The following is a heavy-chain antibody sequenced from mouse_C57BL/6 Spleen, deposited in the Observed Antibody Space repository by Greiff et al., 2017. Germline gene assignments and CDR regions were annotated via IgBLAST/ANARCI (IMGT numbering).Heavy chain of an antibody. CDR3: TRGSITTVVATSPLYFDS. CDR1: GYTFTDYE. D-gene: IGHD1-1*01. CDR2: IDPETGGT. V-gene: IGHV1-15*01. Sequence: QVQLQQSGAELVRPGASVTLSCKASGYTFTDYEMHWVKQTPVHGLEWIGAIDPETGGTAYNQKFKGKAIMTADKSSSTAYMELRSLTSEDSAVYYCTRGSITTVVATSPLYFDSWGQGTTLTVSS. J-gene: IGHJ2*01.